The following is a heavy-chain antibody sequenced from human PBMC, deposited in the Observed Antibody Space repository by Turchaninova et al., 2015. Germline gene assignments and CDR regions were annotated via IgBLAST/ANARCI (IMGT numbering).Heavy chain of an antibody. V-gene: IGHV3-48*04. CDR3: AREHDYYYYMDV. CDR2: ISSSSSTI. J-gene: IGHJ6*03. Sequence: EVQLVESGGGLVQPGGSLRLSCAASGCIFSSYNMNWVRQAPGKGLEWISYISSSSSTIYYADFLKGRFTISRENAKNSLYLQMYSLRAEDTAVYYCAREHDYYYYMDVWGKGTTVTVSS. CDR1: GCIFSSYN.